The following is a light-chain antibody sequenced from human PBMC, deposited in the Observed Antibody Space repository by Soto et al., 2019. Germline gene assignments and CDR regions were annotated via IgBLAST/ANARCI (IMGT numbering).Light chain of an antibody. V-gene: IGKV1-17*01. CDR3: QHYNSYSEA. CDR2: VAS. Sequence: DIQMTQSPSSLSASVGDRVTITCRASRYIRSDLSWYQQRPGQAPKVLIYVASNLQSGVPSRFSGSGSGTEFTLTISSLQPDDFATYYCQHYNSYSEAFGQGTKVDI. CDR1: RYIRSD. J-gene: IGKJ1*01.